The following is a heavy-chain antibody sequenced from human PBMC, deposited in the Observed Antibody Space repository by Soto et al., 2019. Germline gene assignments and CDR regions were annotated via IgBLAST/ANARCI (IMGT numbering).Heavy chain of an antibody. CDR2: ISYDGSNK. D-gene: IGHD2-2*01. Sequence: QVQLVESGGGVVQPGRSLRLSCAASGFTFSSYGMHWVRQAPGKGLEWVAVISYDGSNKYYAESVKGRFTISRDNSKNTLYLQMNSLRAEDTAVYYCAKALATTDIVVVPADLNDAFDIWGQGTMVTVSS. CDR1: GFTFSSYG. J-gene: IGHJ3*02. CDR3: AKALATTDIVVVPADLNDAFDI. V-gene: IGHV3-30*18.